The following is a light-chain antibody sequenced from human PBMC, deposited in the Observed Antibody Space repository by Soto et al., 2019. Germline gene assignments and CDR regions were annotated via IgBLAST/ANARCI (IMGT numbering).Light chain of an antibody. CDR2: SAS. Sequence: EIVLTQSPDTLSLSPGERATLSCRASQSVGSSFLAWYQQKPGQAPRLLIFSASARATGIPDRFSGSGSGTDFTLTIRRLEPEDFAMYYCQQYGTSIFTFGPGTKVDIK. V-gene: IGKV3-20*01. J-gene: IGKJ3*01. CDR3: QQYGTSIFT. CDR1: QSVGSSF.